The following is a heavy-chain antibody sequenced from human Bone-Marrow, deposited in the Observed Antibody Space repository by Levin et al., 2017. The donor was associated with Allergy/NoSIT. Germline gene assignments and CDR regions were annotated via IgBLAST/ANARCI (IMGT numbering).Heavy chain of an antibody. CDR3: ARGNIAAAGAFYFDY. CDR1: STSIRGGGYS. J-gene: IGHJ4*02. D-gene: IGHD6-13*01. V-gene: IGHV4-30-2*01. CDR2: IYQHANT. Sequence: LRLSCAVSSTSIRGGGYSWNWIRQPPGTGLEWIGYIYQHANTHYNPSLKSRVTISIDRSKSQFSLNLTSVTAADTAVYFCARGNIAAAGAFYFDYWGQGALVTVSS.